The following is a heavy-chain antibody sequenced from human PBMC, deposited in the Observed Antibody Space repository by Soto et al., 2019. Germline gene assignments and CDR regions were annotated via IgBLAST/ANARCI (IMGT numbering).Heavy chain of an antibody. V-gene: IGHV1-69*06. D-gene: IGHD2-15*01. J-gene: IGHJ6*02. CDR3: ARLRPSGYEDGMDV. Sequence: SVKGSCKASGGTFSSYAISWVRQAPGQGLEWMGGIIPIFGTASYAQKFQGRVTMTADTSTSTVYMELSSLRSEDTAVFYCARLRPSGYEDGMDVWGQGTTVTVSS. CDR1: GGTFSSYA. CDR2: IIPIFGTA.